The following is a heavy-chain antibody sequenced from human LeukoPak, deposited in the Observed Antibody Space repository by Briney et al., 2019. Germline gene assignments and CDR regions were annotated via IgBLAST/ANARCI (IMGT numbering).Heavy chain of an antibody. CDR2: MNPKSGNT. CDR1: GYTFTSYD. Sequence: ASVKVSCKASGYTFTSYDINWVRQATGQGLEWMGWMNPKSGNTGYAQKFQGRVTITRNTSISTAYMEVSSLRYEDTAVYYCARDHSSASYTYYYYYIDVWGKGTTVTVSS. V-gene: IGHV1-8*03. J-gene: IGHJ6*03. CDR3: ARDHSSASYTYYYYYIDV. D-gene: IGHD1-26*01.